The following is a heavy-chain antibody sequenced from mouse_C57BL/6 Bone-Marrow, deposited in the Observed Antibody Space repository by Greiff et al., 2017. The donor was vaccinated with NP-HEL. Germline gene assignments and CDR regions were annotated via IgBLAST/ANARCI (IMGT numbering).Heavy chain of an antibody. CDR3: ARSRIYYGNFYAMDY. Sequence: VQLQQPGAELVKPGASVKLSCKASGYTFTSYWMQWVKQRPGQGLEWIGEIDPSDRYTNYNQKFKGKATLTVDTSSSTAYMQLSSLTSADSAVYYCARSRIYYGNFYAMDYWGQGTSVTVSS. V-gene: IGHV1-50*01. CDR2: IDPSDRYT. J-gene: IGHJ4*01. D-gene: IGHD2-1*01. CDR1: GYTFTSYW.